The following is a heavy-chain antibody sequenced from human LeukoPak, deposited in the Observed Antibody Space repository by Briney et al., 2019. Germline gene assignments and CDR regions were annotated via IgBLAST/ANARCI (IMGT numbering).Heavy chain of an antibody. J-gene: IGHJ6*03. V-gene: IGHV3-48*03. D-gene: IGHD4-17*01. CDR3: AKDIVRATVTTGFGYMDV. CDR1: GFTFSSFE. Sequence: QTGGSLRLSCAASGFTFSSFEMNWVRQAPGKGLEWVSYISISGSTIYYADSVKGRFTISRDNSKNTLDLQMNSLRAEDTSVYYCAKDIVRATVTTGFGYMDVWGKGTTVTVSS. CDR2: ISISGSTI.